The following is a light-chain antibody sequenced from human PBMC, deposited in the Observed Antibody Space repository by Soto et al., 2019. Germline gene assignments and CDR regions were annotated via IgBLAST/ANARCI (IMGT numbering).Light chain of an antibody. Sequence: DIVVTQSPDSLAASLGERATINCQSSQSLFYSSDNKNYLRWYQQKPGQPPKLLIYWASTRESGVPERFSGAGSGPDFTLTISSLQAEDVAVYYCQQYYDTPLTFGGGTKVEIK. J-gene: IGKJ4*01. CDR2: WAS. CDR3: QQYYDTPLT. CDR1: QSLFYSSDNKNY. V-gene: IGKV4-1*01.